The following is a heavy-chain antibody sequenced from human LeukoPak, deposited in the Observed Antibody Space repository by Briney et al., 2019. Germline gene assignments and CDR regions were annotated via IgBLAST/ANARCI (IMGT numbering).Heavy chain of an antibody. CDR1: GFNFRTYS. V-gene: IGHV3-48*04. CDR2: ISGSSSTL. CDR3: ARGELIGTVLDF. D-gene: IGHD1-7*01. Sequence: PGGSLRLSCAASGFNFRTYSMKWIRQAPGKGLEWISYISGSSSTLYYADSVKGRFTISRDNANNSLFLQMNGLRAEDSAIYYCARGELIGTVLDFWGQGALVTVSS. J-gene: IGHJ4*02.